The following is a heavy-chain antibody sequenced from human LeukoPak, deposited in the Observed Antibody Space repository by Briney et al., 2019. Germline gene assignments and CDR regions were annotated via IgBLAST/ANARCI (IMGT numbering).Heavy chain of an antibody. D-gene: IGHD2-2*01. CDR1: AFTFSNSG. V-gene: IGHV3-23*01. J-gene: IGHJ4*02. CDR2: ISASGSST. Sequence: GGSLRLSCAASAFTFSNSGMNWVRQAPGKGLGWVSSISASGSSTYYADSVKGRFTISRDNSKNMLYLQMNSLRADDTAVYYCAKDVLGYCNSTSCPDYWGQGTLVTVSS. CDR3: AKDVLGYCNSTSCPDY.